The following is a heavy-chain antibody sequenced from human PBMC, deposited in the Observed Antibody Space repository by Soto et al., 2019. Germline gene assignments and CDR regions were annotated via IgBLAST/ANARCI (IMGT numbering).Heavy chain of an antibody. CDR2: ISGSGRST. CDR1: GFTFDNYA. V-gene: IGHV3-23*01. D-gene: IGHD3-10*01. Sequence: PGGSLRLSCAASGFTFDNYAMTWVRQAAGEGLEWVSGISGSGRSTSYADSVKGRFTISRDNSKNTLFLQMDSLRADDTAVYYCAKRGRGNPESWAQGTLVTVSS. CDR3: AKRGRGNPES. J-gene: IGHJ5*01.